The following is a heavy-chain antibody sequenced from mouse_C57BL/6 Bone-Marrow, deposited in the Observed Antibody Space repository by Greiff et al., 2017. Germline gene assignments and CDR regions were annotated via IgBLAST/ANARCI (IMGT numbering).Heavy chain of an antibody. Sequence: QVQLKQSGPGLVAPSQSLSITCTVSGFSLTSYAISWVRQPPGKGLEWLGVIWPGGGTNYNSALKSRLSISKDNSKSQVFLKMNSLQTDDTARYYCARKNGNYPIEAMDCWGQGTSVTVSS. CDR1: GFSLTSYA. J-gene: IGHJ4*01. D-gene: IGHD2-1*01. CDR3: ARKNGNYPIEAMDC. CDR2: IWPGGGT. V-gene: IGHV2-9-1*01.